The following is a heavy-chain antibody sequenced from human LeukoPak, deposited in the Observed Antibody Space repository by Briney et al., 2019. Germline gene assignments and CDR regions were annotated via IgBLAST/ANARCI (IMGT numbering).Heavy chain of an antibody. Sequence: GGSLRLSCAASGFTFSNYGMHWVRQAPGKGLEWVSFIRDDGINKYYADSVRGRFTISRDNYRNTLYLQMNSLRAEDTAVYYCARGLKGTYEDYWGQGTLVTVSS. CDR3: ARGLKGTYEDY. D-gene: IGHD1-14*01. CDR2: IRDDGINK. J-gene: IGHJ4*02. CDR1: GFTFSNYG. V-gene: IGHV3-30*02.